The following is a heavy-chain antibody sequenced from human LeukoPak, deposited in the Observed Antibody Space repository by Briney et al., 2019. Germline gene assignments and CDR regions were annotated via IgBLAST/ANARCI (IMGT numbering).Heavy chain of an antibody. Sequence: GASVKVSCKASGYTFSSYGISWVRQAPGQGLEWMGWISAYGNTNYAQKLQGRVTMTTDTSTSTAYMELRSLRSDDTAVYYCARLTEVRFLKWLSPAVDYWGQGTLVTVSS. V-gene: IGHV1-18*01. CDR1: GYTFSSYG. CDR3: ARLTEVRFLKWLSPAVDY. J-gene: IGHJ4*02. D-gene: IGHD3-3*01. CDR2: ISAYGNT.